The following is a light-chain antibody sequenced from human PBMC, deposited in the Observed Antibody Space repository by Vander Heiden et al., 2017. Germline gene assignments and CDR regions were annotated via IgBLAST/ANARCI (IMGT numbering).Light chain of an antibody. CDR3: QQSYSTPQLT. CDR1: QSISSY. J-gene: IGKJ4*01. V-gene: IGKV1-39*01. CDR2: AAS. Sequence: DIQMTQSPSSLSASVGDRVTITCRASQSISSYLNWYQQKPGKAPKLLIYAASSLQSGVPSRFSGSGSGTDFTLTISSLQPKDFATYYCQQSYSTPQLTFGGGTTVEIK.